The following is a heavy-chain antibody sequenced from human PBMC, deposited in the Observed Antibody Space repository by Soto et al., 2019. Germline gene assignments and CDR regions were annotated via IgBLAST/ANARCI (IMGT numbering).Heavy chain of an antibody. Sequence: QVQLKASGPGLVKPSDTLYLTCTVSGDSIGTYNWGWIRQPPGKRLEWIGYIYSNGGTSYNPALKSRVTISADTSTKQFSLRLSSVTAADTAVYYCVRQGIGALHGLVDVWGQGTRVSVSS. CDR2: IYSNGGT. V-gene: IGHV4-59*08. CDR1: GDSIGTYN. CDR3: VRQGIGALHGLVDV. D-gene: IGHD1-26*01. J-gene: IGHJ6*02.